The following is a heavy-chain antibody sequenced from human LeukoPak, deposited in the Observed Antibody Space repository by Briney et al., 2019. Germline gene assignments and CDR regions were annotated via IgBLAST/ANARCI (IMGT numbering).Heavy chain of an antibody. J-gene: IGHJ4*02. CDR1: GFTFSGYS. CDR2: ISSSSSFI. CDR3: ARGSEAGVVTRYDY. V-gene: IGHV3-21*01. D-gene: IGHD2-21*02. Sequence: GGSLRLSCAASGFTFSGYSMNWVRQAPGKGLEWVSSISSSSSFIYYADSVKGRFTISRDNAKNSLFLQMNSLRAEDTAVYYSARGSEAGVVTRYDYWGQGTLVTVSS.